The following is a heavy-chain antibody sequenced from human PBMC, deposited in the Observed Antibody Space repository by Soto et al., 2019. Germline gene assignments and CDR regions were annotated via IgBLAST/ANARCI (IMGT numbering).Heavy chain of an antibody. CDR2: IWYDGSNK. V-gene: IGHV3-33*01. CDR3: AGGSPDY. J-gene: IGHJ4*02. Sequence: QVQLVESGGGVVQPGRSLRLSCAASGFTFSTYGMHWVRQAPGKGLEWVAVIWYDGSNKYYADSVRGRFTISRDNSKNTLYLQMNSLRVEDTAVYYCAGGSPDYWGQGALVTVS. CDR1: GFTFSTYG. D-gene: IGHD1-26*01.